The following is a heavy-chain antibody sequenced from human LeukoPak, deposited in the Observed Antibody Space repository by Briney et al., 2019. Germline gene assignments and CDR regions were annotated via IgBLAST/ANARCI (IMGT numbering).Heavy chain of an antibody. J-gene: IGHJ4*02. D-gene: IGHD2-8*01. Sequence: PGGSLRLSCAASGFTFSSYGMHGGRQAPGKGVEWGAVISYDGSNKYYADSVTGRFTISRDNSKNTLYLQMNSLRAEDTAVYYCAKDHCTNGVCEFDYWGQGTLVTVSS. CDR2: ISYDGSNK. V-gene: IGHV3-30*18. CDR3: AKDHCTNGVCEFDY. CDR1: GFTFSSYG.